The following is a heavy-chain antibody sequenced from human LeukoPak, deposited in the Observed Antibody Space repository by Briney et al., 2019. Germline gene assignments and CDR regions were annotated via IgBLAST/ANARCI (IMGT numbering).Heavy chain of an antibody. CDR1: GYTVTSYG. D-gene: IGHD3-10*01. CDR3: ARAAVRGVIGAFDI. Sequence: ASVKVSCKASGYTVTSYGISWVRQAPGQGLEWTGWISAYNGNTNYAQKLQGRVTMTTDTSTSTAYMELRSLRSDDTAVYYCARAAVRGVIGAFDIWGQGTMVTVSS. V-gene: IGHV1-18*01. CDR2: ISAYNGNT. J-gene: IGHJ3*02.